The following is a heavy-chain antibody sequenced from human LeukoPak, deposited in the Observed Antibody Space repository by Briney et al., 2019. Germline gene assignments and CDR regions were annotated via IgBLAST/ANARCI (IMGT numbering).Heavy chain of an antibody. V-gene: IGHV4-39*07. J-gene: IGHJ4*02. CDR3: ARVSGSYGPVSY. D-gene: IGHD1-26*01. Sequence: SETLSLTCTVSGGSISSSSYYWGWIRQPLGKGLEWIGSIYYSGSTYYNPSLKSRVTISVDTSKNQFSLKLSSVTAADTAVYYCARVSGSYGPVSYWGQGTLVTVSS. CDR1: GGSISSSSYY. CDR2: IYYSGST.